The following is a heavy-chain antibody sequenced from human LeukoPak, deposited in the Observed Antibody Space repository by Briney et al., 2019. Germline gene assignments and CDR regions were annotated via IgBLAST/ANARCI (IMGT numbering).Heavy chain of an antibody. V-gene: IGHV1-2*02. CDR2: INPNSGGT. Sequence: ASVKVSCKASGYTFTGYYMHWVRQAPGQGLEWMGWINPNSGGTNYAQKFQGRVTMTRDTSISTAYMELGRLRSDDTAVYYCARAFIAAAGNGFDYWGQGTLVTVSS. CDR1: GYTFTGYY. J-gene: IGHJ4*02. D-gene: IGHD6-13*01. CDR3: ARAFIAAAGNGFDY.